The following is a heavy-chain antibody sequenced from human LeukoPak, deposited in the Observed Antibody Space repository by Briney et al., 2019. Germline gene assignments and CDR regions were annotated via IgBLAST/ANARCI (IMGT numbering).Heavy chain of an antibody. CDR2: IYSDNT. CDR1: GFTVSSNS. D-gene: IGHD1-26*01. V-gene: IGHV3-53*01. CDR3: AKKYSTGLDP. Sequence: PGGSLRLSCTVSGFTVSSNSMSWVRQAPGKGLEWVSFIYSDNTHYSDSVKGRFTISRDNSENTLYLQMNSLRGEDTALYYCAKKYSTGLDPWGQGTLVTVSS. J-gene: IGHJ5*02.